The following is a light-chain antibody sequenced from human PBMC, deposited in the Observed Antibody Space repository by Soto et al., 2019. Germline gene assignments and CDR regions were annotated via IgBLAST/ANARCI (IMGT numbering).Light chain of an antibody. CDR1: STDFVSYNR. Sequence: QSVLTQPPSVSGSPGQSVTISCTGTSTDFVSYNRVSWYQQPPGTAPKLIIYEASNRPSGVPDRFSGSKSGNTASLTISGLQAEDEADYYCCSYAGSYTLVFGTGTKVTVL. V-gene: IGLV2-18*02. J-gene: IGLJ1*01. CDR2: EAS. CDR3: CSYAGSYTLV.